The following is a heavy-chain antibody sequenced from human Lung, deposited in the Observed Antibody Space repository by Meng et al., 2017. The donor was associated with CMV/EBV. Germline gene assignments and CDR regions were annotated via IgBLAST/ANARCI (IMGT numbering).Heavy chain of an antibody. CDR1: GGSFSGYY. J-gene: IGHJ4*02. CDR3: ARATYYDFWSGYPYFDY. D-gene: IGHD3-3*01. CDR2: INHSGST. Sequence: SETLSLTCAVYGGSFSGYYWSWIRQPPGKGLEWIGEINHSGSTNYNPSLKSRVTISVDTSKNQFSLKLSSVTAADTAVYSWARATYYDFWSGYPYFDYWGQGTLVTVSS. V-gene: IGHV4-34*01.